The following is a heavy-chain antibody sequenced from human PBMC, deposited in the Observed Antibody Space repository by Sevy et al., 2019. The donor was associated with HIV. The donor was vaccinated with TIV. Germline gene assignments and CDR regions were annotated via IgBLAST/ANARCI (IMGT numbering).Heavy chain of an antibody. V-gene: IGHV3-48*03. CDR3: ARDLPPSATTVAHFDY. Sequence: GGSLRLSCAASGFIFSSYEMSWVRQAPGKGLEGVSHISQSGGTTYYAASVKGRSTTSRDNAKTSLYLQMNSLRAEDTAIYYCARDLPPSATTVAHFDYWGQGTLVTVSS. CDR1: GFIFSSYE. J-gene: IGHJ4*02. D-gene: IGHD4-17*01. CDR2: ISQSGGTT.